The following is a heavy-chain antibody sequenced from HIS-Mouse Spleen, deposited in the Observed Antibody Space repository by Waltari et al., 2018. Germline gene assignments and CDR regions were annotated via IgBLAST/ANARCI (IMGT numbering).Heavy chain of an antibody. CDR1: GFTFSSYD. Sequence: EVQLVESGGGLVQPGGSLRLSCAASGFTFSSYDMHWVRQATGKGLGWVSAMGTAGATYYPGSVKGRFTISRENAKNSLYLQMNSLRAGDTAVYYCARGIAARPYYYYGMDVWGQGTTVTVSS. CDR3: ARGIAARPYYYYGMDV. J-gene: IGHJ6*02. D-gene: IGHD6-6*01. V-gene: IGHV3-13*01. CDR2: MGTAGAT.